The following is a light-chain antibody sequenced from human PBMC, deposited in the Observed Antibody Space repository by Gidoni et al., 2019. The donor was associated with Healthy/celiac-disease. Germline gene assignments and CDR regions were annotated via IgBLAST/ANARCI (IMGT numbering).Light chain of an antibody. CDR3: QQYYSTPLRLT. V-gene: IGKV4-1*01. Sequence: DIVMTQSPDSLAVSLGERATINCKSSQSVLYSSNNKNYLAWYQQKPGQPHKLLIYWASTRESGVPVRFSGSGSGTEFTLTISSLQAEDVAVYYCQQYYSTPLRLTFGGGTKVEIK. CDR1: QSVLYSSNNKNY. J-gene: IGKJ4*01. CDR2: WAS.